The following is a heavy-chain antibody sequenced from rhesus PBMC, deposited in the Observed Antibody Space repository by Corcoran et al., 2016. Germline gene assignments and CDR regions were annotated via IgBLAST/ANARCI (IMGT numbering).Heavy chain of an antibody. J-gene: IGHJ4*01. CDR3: ARVKRSSYSDY. Sequence: QVQLQESGPGLVKPSETLSLTCAVSGCSFRRSCWGWIPLPPGKGLEWIGSIYGSSGRTEYNPSLKSRATISRDTSKNQFSLKLSSVTAADTAVYYCARVKRSSYSDYWGQGVLVTVSS. CDR1: GCSFRRSC. D-gene: IGHD4-29*01. CDR2: IYGSSGRT. V-gene: IGHV4-160*01.